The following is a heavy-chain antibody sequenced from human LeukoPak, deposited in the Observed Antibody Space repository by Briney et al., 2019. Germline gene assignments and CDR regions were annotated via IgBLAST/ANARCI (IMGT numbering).Heavy chain of an antibody. D-gene: IGHD6-19*01. V-gene: IGHV4-34*01. CDR2: INHSGST. Sequence: SETLSLTCAVYGGSFSGYYWSWIRQPPGKGLEWIGEINHSGSTSYSGSTSYNPSLKSRVTISVDTSKNQFSLKLSSVTAADTAVYYCARRVHSSDFTHAFDIWGQGTMVTVSS. J-gene: IGHJ3*02. CDR3: ARRVHSSDFTHAFDI. CDR1: GGSFSGYY.